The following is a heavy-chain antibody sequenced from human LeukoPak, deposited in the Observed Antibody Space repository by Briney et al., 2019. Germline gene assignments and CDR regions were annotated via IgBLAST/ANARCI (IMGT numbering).Heavy chain of an antibody. CDR1: DYSISSTCY. CDR2: IYHSGTT. D-gene: IGHD2/OR15-2a*01. Sequence: SETLSLTCAVFDYSISSTCYWGWIRQPPGKGLQWIGHIYHSGTTYYNPSLMSRVTMSVDTSKNQFSLRLSSVTAADTAVYYCARAQGRGGTFVKWFDAWGQGTLVPVSS. CDR3: ARAQGRGGTFVKWFDA. V-gene: IGHV4-38-2*01. J-gene: IGHJ5*02.